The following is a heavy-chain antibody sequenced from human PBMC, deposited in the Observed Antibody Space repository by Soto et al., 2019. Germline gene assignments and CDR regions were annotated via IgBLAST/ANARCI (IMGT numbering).Heavy chain of an antibody. CDR1: GGSISSGGYY. J-gene: IGHJ5*02. D-gene: IGHD7-27*01. CDR3: ARDSPELTGENWFDP. CDR2: IYYSGST. Sequence: SETLSLTCTVSGGSISSGGYYWSWIRQHPGKGLEWIGYIYYSGSTYYNPSLKSRVTISVDTSKNQFSLKLSSVTAADTAVYYCARDSPELTGENWFDPWGQGTLVTVSS. V-gene: IGHV4-31*03.